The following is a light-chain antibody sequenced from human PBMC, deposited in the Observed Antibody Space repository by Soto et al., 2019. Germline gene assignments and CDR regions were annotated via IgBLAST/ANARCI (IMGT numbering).Light chain of an antibody. Sequence: DIQMTQSPSTLSASVGDRVTLTCRASQTISTTLAWYQQKPGKAPKLLIYKASNLETGVPSRFSGSGSGTEFTLTISSLQPDDFAPYFCQQYHRYSPLTFGEGTTVEIK. CDR3: QQYHRYSPLT. J-gene: IGKJ4*01. CDR2: KAS. CDR1: QTISTT. V-gene: IGKV1-5*03.